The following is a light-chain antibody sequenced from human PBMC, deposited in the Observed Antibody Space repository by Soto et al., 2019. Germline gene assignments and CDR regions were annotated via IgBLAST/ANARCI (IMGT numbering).Light chain of an antibody. V-gene: IGLV2-8*01. Sequence: GSVTHGSAVTSSCTGIEHDIGVYDFVSWYQHHPGKAPKLIISEVTERPSGVPDRFSGSKSGNTASLTVSGLQADDEADYFCCSYAGTKYYVFGTGTKVTVL. J-gene: IGLJ1*01. CDR3: CSYAGTKYYV. CDR1: EHDIGVYDF. CDR2: EVT.